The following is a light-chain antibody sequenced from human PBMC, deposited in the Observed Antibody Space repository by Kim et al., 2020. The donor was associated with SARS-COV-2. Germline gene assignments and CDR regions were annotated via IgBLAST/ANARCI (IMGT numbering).Light chain of an antibody. J-gene: IGLJ3*02. V-gene: IGLV1-40*01. CDR2: SNT. Sequence: QRVSSACAGGSSNIGTGHDVHWYQHRPGMAPKLLVFSNTRRPSGVPDRFSGSKSGTAASLTIAGLQAEDEADYYCQSYDSSLSAWVFGGGTQLTVL. CDR1: SSNIGTGHD. CDR3: QSYDSSLSAWV.